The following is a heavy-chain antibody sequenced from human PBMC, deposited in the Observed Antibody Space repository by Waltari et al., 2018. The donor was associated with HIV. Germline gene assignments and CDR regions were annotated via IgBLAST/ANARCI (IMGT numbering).Heavy chain of an antibody. J-gene: IGHJ6*02. CDR1: SNY. CDR2: IYSGGST. CDR3: ATEPNYYDSSGYSRSGYYYYGMDV. V-gene: IGHV3-66*02. Sequence: SNYMSWVRQAPGKGLEWVSVIYSGGSTYYADSVKGRFTISRDNSKNTLYLQMNSLRAEDKAVYYCATEPNYYDSSGYSRSGYYYYGMDVWGQGTTVTVSS. D-gene: IGHD3-22*01.